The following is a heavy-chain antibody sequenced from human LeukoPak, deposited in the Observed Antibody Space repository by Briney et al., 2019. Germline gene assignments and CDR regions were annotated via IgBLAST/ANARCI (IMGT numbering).Heavy chain of an antibody. J-gene: IGHJ4*02. V-gene: IGHV1-18*01. D-gene: IGHD6-19*01. CDR2: ISTYNGNT. CDR3: ARVVGIAVAGTGGTYFDY. Sequence: ASVKVSCKASGYTFTSYGISWVRQAPGQGLEWMGWISTYNGNTNYAQKLQGRVTMTTDTSTSTAYMELRSPRSEDTAVYYCARVVGIAVAGTGGTYFDYWGQGTLVTVSS. CDR1: GYTFTSYG.